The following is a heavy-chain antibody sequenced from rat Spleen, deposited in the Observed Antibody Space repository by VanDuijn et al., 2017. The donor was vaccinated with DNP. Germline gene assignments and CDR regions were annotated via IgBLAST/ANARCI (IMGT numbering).Heavy chain of an antibody. D-gene: IGHD1-12*01. V-gene: IGHV5-22*01. CDR3: ARGSTTIYWYFDF. J-gene: IGHJ1*01. Sequence: EVQLVESGGGLVQPGRSLKLSCAASGFTFSYYGMAWVRQAPKKGLEWVAYISSEGRSTDYPDSVKGRFTLSRDDAKSSLYLQMNSLKSEDTATYYCARGSTTIYWYFDFWGPGTMVTVSS. CDR2: ISSEGRST. CDR1: GFTFSYYG.